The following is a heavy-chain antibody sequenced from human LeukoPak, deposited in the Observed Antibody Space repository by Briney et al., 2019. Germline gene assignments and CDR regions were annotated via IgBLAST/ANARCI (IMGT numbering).Heavy chain of an antibody. CDR3: ARGARDVYYYDSSGSHAFDI. CDR1: GGSFSGYY. J-gene: IGHJ3*02. CDR2: INHSGST. Sequence: SETLSLTCAVYGGSFSGYYWSWIRQPPGKGLEWIGEINHSGSTNYNPSLKSRVTISVDTSKNQFSLKLSSVTAADTAVYYCARGARDVYYYDSSGSHAFDIWGQGTMVTVSS. V-gene: IGHV4-34*01. D-gene: IGHD3-22*01.